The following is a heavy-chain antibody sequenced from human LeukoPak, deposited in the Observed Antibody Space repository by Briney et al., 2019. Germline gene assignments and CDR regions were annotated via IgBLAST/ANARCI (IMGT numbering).Heavy chain of an antibody. CDR1: GGSISSYY. CDR3: ARRKYYYDSSGYTSYFDY. CDR2: IYYSGST. J-gene: IGHJ4*02. Sequence: PSETLSLTCTVSGGSISSYYWGWIRQPPGKGLEWIGYIYYSGSTNYNPSLKSRVTISVDTSKNQFSLKLSSVTAADTAVYYCARRKYYYDSSGYTSYFDYWGQGTLVTVSS. V-gene: IGHV4-59*08. D-gene: IGHD3-22*01.